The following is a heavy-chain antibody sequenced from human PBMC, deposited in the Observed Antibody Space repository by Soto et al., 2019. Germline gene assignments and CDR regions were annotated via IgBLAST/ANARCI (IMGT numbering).Heavy chain of an antibody. Sequence: QLQLQESGPGLVKPSETLSLTCTVSGGSISSSSYYWGWIRQPPGKGLEWIGSIYYCGSTYYNPSLKSRVTISVDTSKNQFSLKLSSVTAADTAVYYCAKHGDSSSSNWGHGTLVTVSS. CDR3: AKHGDSSSSN. CDR2: IYYCGST. J-gene: IGHJ4*01. V-gene: IGHV4-39*01. D-gene: IGHD6-6*01. CDR1: GGSISSSSYY.